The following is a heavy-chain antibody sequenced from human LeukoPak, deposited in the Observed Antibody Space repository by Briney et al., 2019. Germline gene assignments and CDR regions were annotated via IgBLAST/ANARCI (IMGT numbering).Heavy chain of an antibody. Sequence: GESLKISCKGSGYSFTSYWISWVRQMPGKGLEWMGRIDPSDSYTNYSPSFQGHVTISADKSISTAYLQWSSLKASDTAMYYCARQGLLWFGALLPPFDYWGQGTLVTVSS. CDR2: IDPSDSYT. CDR3: ARQGLLWFGALLPPFDY. J-gene: IGHJ4*02. V-gene: IGHV5-10-1*01. CDR1: GYSFTSYW. D-gene: IGHD3-10*01.